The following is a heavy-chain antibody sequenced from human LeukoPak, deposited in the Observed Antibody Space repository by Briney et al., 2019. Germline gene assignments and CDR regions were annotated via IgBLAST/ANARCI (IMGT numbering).Heavy chain of an antibody. CDR1: GDSISSYY. CDR2: IYTSEST. D-gene: IGHD3-3*01. CDR3: ARQRMECDFWSETLEYYFDY. V-gene: IGHV4-4*09. J-gene: IGHJ4*02. Sequence: SETLSLTCTVSGDSISSYYWSWIRQPPGKGLEWIGYIYTSESTNYNPSLKSRVTISVDTSKNQFSLKLSSVTAADTAVYYCARQRMECDFWSETLEYYFDYWGQGTLVIVSS.